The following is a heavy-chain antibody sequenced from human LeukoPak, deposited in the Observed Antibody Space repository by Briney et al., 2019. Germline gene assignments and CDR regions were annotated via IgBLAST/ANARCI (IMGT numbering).Heavy chain of an antibody. V-gene: IGHV3-23*01. CDR3: AHRRSYCFDY. CDR1: GFTFSTYG. D-gene: IGHD2-21*01. Sequence: GGTLRLSCAASGFTFSTYGMSWVRQAPGKGLEWVSAISSSGGSTYYADSVKGRFTISRDNSKNTLYLQMNSLRAEDTAVYYYAHRRSYCFDYWGQGTLVTVSS. J-gene: IGHJ4*02. CDR2: ISSSGGST.